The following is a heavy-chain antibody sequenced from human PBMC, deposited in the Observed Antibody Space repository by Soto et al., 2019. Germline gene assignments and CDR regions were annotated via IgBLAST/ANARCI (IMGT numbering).Heavy chain of an antibody. CDR2: INAGNGNT. J-gene: IGHJ4*02. V-gene: IGHV1-3*01. D-gene: IGHD3-3*01. CDR1: GYTFTSYA. Sequence: QVQLVQSGAEVKKPGASVKDSCTASGYTFTSYAMHWVRQAPGQRLEWMGWINAGNGNTKYSQKFQVRVTITRETSASTAYMELSSLRSEDTAVYYCARTSGYSFYDYWGQGTLVTVSS. CDR3: ARTSGYSFYDY.